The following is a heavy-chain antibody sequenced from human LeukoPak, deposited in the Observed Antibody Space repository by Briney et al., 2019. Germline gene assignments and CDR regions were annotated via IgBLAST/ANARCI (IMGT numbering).Heavy chain of an antibody. J-gene: IGHJ4*02. Sequence: GSLRLSCAASGFTVSSNYMSWVRQAPGKGLEWIGYIYYSGSTYYNPSLKSRVTISVDTSKNQFSLKLSSVTAADTAVYYCAGSYCSSTSCSPYYFDYWGQGTLVTVSS. D-gene: IGHD2-2*01. CDR2: IYYSGST. V-gene: IGHV4-59*06. CDR1: GFTVSSNY. CDR3: AGSYCSSTSCSPYYFDY.